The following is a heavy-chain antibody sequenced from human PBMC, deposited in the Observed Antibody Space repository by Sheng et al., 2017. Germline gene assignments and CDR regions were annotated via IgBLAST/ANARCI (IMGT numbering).Heavy chain of an antibody. D-gene: IGHD2-21*01. CDR2: ISYDGINK. V-gene: IGHV3-30-3*01. J-gene: IGHJ3*02. Sequence: VQLVESGGGVVQPGKSLKLSCAGSGFTVSIYAMHWVRQAPGKGLEWVAGISYDGINKYFAGSVKGRFTISRDNSKNTLYLEMTSLRLEDTAVYYCARPFTPVIIHKPTFDIWGLGTMVTVSS. CDR1: GFTVSIYA. CDR3: ARPFTPVIIHKPTFDI.